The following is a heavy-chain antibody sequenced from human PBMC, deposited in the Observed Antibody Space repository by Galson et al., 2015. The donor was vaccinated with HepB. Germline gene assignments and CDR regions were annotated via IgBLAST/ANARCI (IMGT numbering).Heavy chain of an antibody. V-gene: IGHV3-43D*03. Sequence: SLRLSCAASGFTFDDYAMHWFRQAPGKGLEWVSLISWDGGSTYYADSVKGRFTISRDNSKNSLYLQMNSLRAEDTALYYCAKDSKSIGYGDYRSGYFDYWGQGTLVTVSS. CDR1: GFTFDDYA. J-gene: IGHJ4*02. CDR2: ISWDGGST. D-gene: IGHD4-17*01. CDR3: AKDSKSIGYGDYRSGYFDY.